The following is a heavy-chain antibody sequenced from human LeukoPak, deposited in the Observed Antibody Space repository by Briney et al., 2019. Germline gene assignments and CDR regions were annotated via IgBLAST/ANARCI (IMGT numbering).Heavy chain of an antibody. CDR1: GYTFINYG. J-gene: IGHJ4*02. V-gene: IGHV1-18*01. Sequence: ASVKVSCKASGYTFINYGISWVRQAPGQGLEWMGWISAYNGNTNYAQKLQGRVTMTTDTSTSTAYMELRSLRSDDTAVYYCARLAVAGTRFDYWGQGTLVTVSS. CDR3: ARLAVAGTRFDY. D-gene: IGHD6-19*01. CDR2: ISAYNGNT.